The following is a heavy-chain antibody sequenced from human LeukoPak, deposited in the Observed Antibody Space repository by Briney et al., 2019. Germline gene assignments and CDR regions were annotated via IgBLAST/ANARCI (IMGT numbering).Heavy chain of an antibody. CDR2: MNPNSGNT. CDR3: ARVMYSGYDSAVAY. Sequence: ASVKVSCKASGYTFTSYDINWVRQATGQGLEWMGWMNPNSGNTGYAQKFQGRVTMTRNTSISTAYMDLSSLRSEDTAVYYCARVMYSGYDSAVAYWGQGTLVTVSS. CDR1: GYTFTSYD. D-gene: IGHD5-12*01. V-gene: IGHV1-8*01. J-gene: IGHJ4*02.